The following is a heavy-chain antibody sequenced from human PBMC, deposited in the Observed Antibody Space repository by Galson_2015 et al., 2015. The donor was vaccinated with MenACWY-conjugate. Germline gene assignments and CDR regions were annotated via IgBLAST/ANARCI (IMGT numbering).Heavy chain of an antibody. Sequence: SEPLSLTCTVSGGSISTYYWSWIRQPPGKGLEWIGYIYYSGSTNSNPSLKSRVTISIDTSNNHFSLKLSSVTAADTAVYYCARDKDGYGDYSFGYWGQGTLVTVSS. J-gene: IGHJ4*02. CDR2: IYYSGST. CDR1: GGSISTYY. V-gene: IGHV4-59*01. D-gene: IGHD4-17*01. CDR3: ARDKDGYGDYSFGY.